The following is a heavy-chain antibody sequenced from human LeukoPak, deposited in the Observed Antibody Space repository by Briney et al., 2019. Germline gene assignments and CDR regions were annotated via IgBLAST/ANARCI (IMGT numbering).Heavy chain of an antibody. CDR3: ARKAIWAMMEVDYGMDV. CDR2: INPSGGST. CDR1: GYTFTSYY. J-gene: IGHJ6*02. D-gene: IGHD3-22*01. Sequence: GASVKVSCKASGYTFTSYYMHWVRQAPGQGLEWMGIINPSGGSTSYAQKFQGRVTMTRDTSTSTVYMELSSLRSEDTAVYYCARKAIWAMMEVDYGMDVWGQGTTVTVSS. V-gene: IGHV1-46*01.